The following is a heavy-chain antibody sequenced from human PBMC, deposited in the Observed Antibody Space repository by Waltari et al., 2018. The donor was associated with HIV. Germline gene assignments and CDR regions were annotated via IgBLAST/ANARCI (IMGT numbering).Heavy chain of an antibody. J-gene: IGHJ6*03. CDR3: ATRGSSYYYYYRDV. CDR1: GFTFSSYE. Sequence: EVQLVESGGGLVQPGGSLRLSCVASGFTFSSYEFNWVRQAPGKGLEWVSYISGSGTTIYYADSVKGRFTISRDNAKNSLYLQMNSLRAEDTAVYYCATRGSSYYYYYRDVWGKGTTVTVSS. D-gene: IGHD2-2*01. CDR2: ISGSGTTI. V-gene: IGHV3-48*03.